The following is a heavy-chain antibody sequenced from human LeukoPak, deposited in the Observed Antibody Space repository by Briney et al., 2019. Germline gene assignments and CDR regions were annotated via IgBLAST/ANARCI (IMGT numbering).Heavy chain of an antibody. CDR1: GFTFSSYS. J-gene: IGHJ3*02. CDR2: ISSSSSYI. D-gene: IGHD4-17*01. V-gene: IGHV3-21*01. CDR3: ARAVYGFDAFDI. Sequence: PGGSLRLSCAASGFTFSSYSMNWVRQAPGKGLEWVSSISSSSSYIYYADSVKGRFTISRDNAKNSLYLQMSSLRAEDTAVYYCARAVYGFDAFDIWGQGTMVTVSS.